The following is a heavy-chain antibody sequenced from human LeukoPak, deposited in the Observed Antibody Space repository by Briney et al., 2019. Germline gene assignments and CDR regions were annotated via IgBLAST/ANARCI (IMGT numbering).Heavy chain of an antibody. CDR3: ARVEIPGYSSGSFFGDYYYYYYYMDV. Sequence: GSSVKVSCKASGGTFSSYAISWVRQAPGQGLEWMGGIIPIFGTANYAQKFQGRVTITTDESTSTAYMELSSLRSEDTAVYYCARVEIPGYSSGSFFGDYYYYYYYMDVWGKGTTVTVSS. CDR1: GGTFSSYA. V-gene: IGHV1-69*05. CDR2: IIPIFGTA. J-gene: IGHJ6*03. D-gene: IGHD6-19*01.